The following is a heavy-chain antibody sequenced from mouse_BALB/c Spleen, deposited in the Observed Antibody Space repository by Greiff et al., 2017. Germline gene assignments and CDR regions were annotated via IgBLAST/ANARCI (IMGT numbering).Heavy chain of an antibody. D-gene: IGHD2-14*01. J-gene: IGHJ4*01. Sequence: EVQLQQSGPELVKPGASVKISCKASGYSFTGYYMHWVKQSHVKSLEWIGRINPYNGATSYNQNFKDKASLTVDKSSSTAYMELPSLTSEDSAVYYCARSGRYDDYYAMDYWGQGTSVTVSS. V-gene: IGHV1-31*01. CDR1: GYSFTGYY. CDR3: ARSGRYDDYYAMDY. CDR2: INPYNGAT.